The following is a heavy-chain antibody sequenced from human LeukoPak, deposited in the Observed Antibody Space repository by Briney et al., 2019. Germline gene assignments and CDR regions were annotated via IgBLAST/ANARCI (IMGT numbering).Heavy chain of an antibody. CDR2: IYVGDSDT. V-gene: IGHV5-51*01. CDR1: GYSFTSYW. J-gene: IGHJ4*02. CDR3: ARHTRYSSSSRVFDY. Sequence: PGESLKISCKGSGYSFTSYWIGWVRQMPGKGLEWMGIIYVGDSDTRYSPSFQGQVTISVDKPISTAYLQWTSLKASDTAMYYCARHTRYSSSSRVFDYWGQGTLVTVSS. D-gene: IGHD6-6*01.